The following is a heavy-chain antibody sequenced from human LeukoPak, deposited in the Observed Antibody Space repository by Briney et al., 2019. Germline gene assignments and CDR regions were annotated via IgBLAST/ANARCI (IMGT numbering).Heavy chain of an antibody. CDR1: GFTFDDYG. J-gene: IGHJ6*03. CDR2: INWNGDST. Sequence: PGGSLRLSCAASGFTFDDYGMSWVRQAPGKGLEWVSDINWNGDSTGYTDSVKGRFTISRDNAKNSLYLQMNSLRAEDTALYYCARPASSYQNYYYYYHMDVWGKGTTVTVSS. V-gene: IGHV3-20*04. CDR3: ARPASSYQNYYYYYHMDV. D-gene: IGHD3-16*02.